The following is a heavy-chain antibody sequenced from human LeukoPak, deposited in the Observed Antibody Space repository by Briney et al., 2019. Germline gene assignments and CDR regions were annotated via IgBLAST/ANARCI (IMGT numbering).Heavy chain of an antibody. CDR1: GFTFSSYG. CDR2: IRYDGSNK. D-gene: IGHD6-13*01. CDR3: ARDSPIAAAGSFDY. J-gene: IGHJ4*02. V-gene: IGHV3-30*02. Sequence: GGSLRLSCAASGFTFSSYGMHWVRQAPGKGLEWVAFIRYDGSNKYYADSVKGRFTISRDNAKNSLYLQMNSLRAEDTAVYYCARDSPIAAAGSFDYWGQGTLVTVSS.